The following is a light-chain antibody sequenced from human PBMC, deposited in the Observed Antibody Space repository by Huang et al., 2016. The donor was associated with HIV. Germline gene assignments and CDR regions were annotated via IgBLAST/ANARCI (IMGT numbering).Light chain of an antibody. Sequence: EIVLTQSPATLSLSPGERATLSCRASQSVSSYLAWYQQKPGQAPRLLIYDASNRATGIPARCSGSGSETDFTLTISSLEPEDFAVYYCQQRSNWPPITFGQGTRLEIK. J-gene: IGKJ5*01. CDR3: QQRSNWPPIT. CDR1: QSVSSY. V-gene: IGKV3-11*01. CDR2: DAS.